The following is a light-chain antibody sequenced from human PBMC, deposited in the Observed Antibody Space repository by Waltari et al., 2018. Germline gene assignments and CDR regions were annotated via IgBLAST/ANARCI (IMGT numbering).Light chain of an antibody. CDR1: SSDVGNYKR. J-gene: IGLJ2*01. Sequence: QSALTQPASVSGSPGQSITISCTGTSSDVGNYKRVSWYQQHPGQAPKLMIYAVSKPPSGVSDRFSGPKSGDMASLTISGLQPEDEAEYFCSSYASSSKGVFGGGTKVTVL. CDR3: SSYASSSKGV. V-gene: IGLV2-23*02. CDR2: AVS.